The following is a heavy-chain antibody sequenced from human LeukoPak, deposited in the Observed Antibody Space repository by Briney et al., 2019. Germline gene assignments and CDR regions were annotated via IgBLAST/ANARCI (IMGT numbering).Heavy chain of an antibody. CDR2: IFGGDSDT. J-gene: IGHJ4*02. CDR1: GYTFTKYW. Sequence: GESLKISCKASGYTFTKYWLAWVRQLPGKGLEWMGIIFGGDSDTRYTPSFQGQVTLSADKSTNTAYLQWNSLKASDTAMYYCARPGYYDSTGSLHPAIDFWGPGTLVTVSS. CDR3: ARPGYYDSTGSLHPAIDF. V-gene: IGHV5-51*01. D-gene: IGHD3-22*01.